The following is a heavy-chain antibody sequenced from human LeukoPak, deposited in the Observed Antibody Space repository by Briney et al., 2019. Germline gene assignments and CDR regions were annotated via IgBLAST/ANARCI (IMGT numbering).Heavy chain of an antibody. V-gene: IGHV4-59*08. CDR2: IYYSGST. CDR1: GGSISSYY. J-gene: IGHJ4*02. D-gene: IGHD2-15*01. CDR3: ATALLYCSGGSCYPFDY. Sequence: SETLSLTCTVSGGSISSYYWSWLRQPPGKGREWIGYIYYSGSTNYNPSLKRRVTFSVDTSHHQFPLKLRSVTAADTAVYYCATALLYCSGGSCYPFDYWGQGTLVTVSS.